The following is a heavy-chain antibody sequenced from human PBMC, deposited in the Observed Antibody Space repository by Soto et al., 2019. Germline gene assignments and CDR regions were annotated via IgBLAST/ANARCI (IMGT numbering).Heavy chain of an antibody. J-gene: IGHJ4*02. CDR1: GYTFTGYY. CDR2: INPNSGGT. Sequence: QVQLVQSGAEVKKPGASVKVSCKASGYTFTGYYMHWVRQAPGQGLEWMGWINPNSGGTNYAQKFQGRVTMTRDTSISTAYMELSRLRSDDTAVYYCARVKTGYSGYELFDYWGQGTLFTVSS. V-gene: IGHV1-2*02. D-gene: IGHD5-12*01. CDR3: ARVKTGYSGYELFDY.